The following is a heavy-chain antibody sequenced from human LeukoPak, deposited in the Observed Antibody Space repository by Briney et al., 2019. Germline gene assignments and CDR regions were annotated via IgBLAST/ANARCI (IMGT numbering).Heavy chain of an antibody. Sequence: SETLSLTCTVSGYSISSGYYWGWIRQPPGKGLEWIGSISHSGSTYYKPSLKSRVTISVDTSKNQFSLKLRSVTAADTAVYYCAREGGSGSYYLNYYMDVWGKGTTVTVSS. V-gene: IGHV4-38-2*02. CDR2: ISHSGST. D-gene: IGHD3-10*01. J-gene: IGHJ6*03. CDR1: GYSISSGYY. CDR3: AREGGSGSYYLNYYMDV.